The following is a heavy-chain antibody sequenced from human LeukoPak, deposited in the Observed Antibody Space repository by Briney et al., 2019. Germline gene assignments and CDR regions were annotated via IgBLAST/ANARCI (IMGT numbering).Heavy chain of an antibody. CDR3: ARRYFDWRYGMDV. D-gene: IGHD3-9*01. J-gene: IGHJ6*02. V-gene: IGHV1-2*02. CDR2: INPNSGGT. Sequence: ASVKVSCKASGYTFTGYYMHWVRQAPGQGPEWMGWINPNSGGTNYAQKFQGRVTMTRDTSISTAYMELSRLRSDDTAVYYCARRYFDWRYGMDVWGQGTTVTVSS. CDR1: GYTFTGYY.